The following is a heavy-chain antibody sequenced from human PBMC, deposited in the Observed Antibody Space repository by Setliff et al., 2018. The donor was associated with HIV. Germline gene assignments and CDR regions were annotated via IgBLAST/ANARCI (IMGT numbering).Heavy chain of an antibody. D-gene: IGHD3-16*01. CDR3: ARGRMGTRAGPLYYYYYMDV. Sequence: SETLSLTCTVSGDSIRGYYWSWIRQPPGKGLEWMGYVFYTGFAAYNPSLKSRLTISVDTSKSQFSLRLTSVTAADTAIYYCARGRMGTRAGPLYYYYYMDVWGKGTTVTVSS. CDR2: VFYTGFA. CDR1: GDSIRGYY. V-gene: IGHV4-59*08. J-gene: IGHJ6*03.